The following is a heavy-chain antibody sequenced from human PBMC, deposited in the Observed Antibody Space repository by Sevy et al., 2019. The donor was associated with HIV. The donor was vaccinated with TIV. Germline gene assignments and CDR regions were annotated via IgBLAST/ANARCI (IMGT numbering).Heavy chain of an antibody. Sequence: GGSLRLSCAVSGFTFRSYDMNWVRQAPGKGLEWISYISSSSSTIYYADSVKGRFTISRDNAKNSLYLQMNSLRAEDTAVHYCARDSSGYYRIYAFDIWGQGTMVTVSS. CDR3: ARDSSGYYRIYAFDI. J-gene: IGHJ3*02. CDR2: ISSSSSTI. CDR1: GFTFRSYD. V-gene: IGHV3-48*01. D-gene: IGHD3-22*01.